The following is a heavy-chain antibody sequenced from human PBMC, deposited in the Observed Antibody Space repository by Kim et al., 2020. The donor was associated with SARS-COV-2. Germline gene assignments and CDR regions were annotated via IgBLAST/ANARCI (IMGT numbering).Heavy chain of an antibody. CDR3: ERDLGLITHARYFHS. Sequence: GGSLRLSCAASGFTFSSSWMSWVRQSPGKGLEWVANIKQDGSEKYYVDSLKGRFTISSDTAKNSLFLDMNSLRAEDTAVYYCERDLGLITHARYFHSWG. D-gene: IGHD3-9*01. CDR1: GFTFSSSW. V-gene: IGHV3-7*03. CDR2: IKQDGSEK. J-gene: IGHJ5*01.